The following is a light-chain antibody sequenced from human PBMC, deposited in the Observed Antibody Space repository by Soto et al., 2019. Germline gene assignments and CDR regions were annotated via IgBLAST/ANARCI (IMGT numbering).Light chain of an antibody. J-gene: IGKJ1*01. Sequence: EIVMTQSPAALSVSPGERATLSCRASQSVRNNLAWYQQKPGLAPRLLISAASTRATGIPARFSGSGSGTEFTLIISSLQSEDSAVYYCQQYNSWLRTFGQGTKVDIK. CDR2: AAS. V-gene: IGKV3-15*01. CDR1: QSVRNN. CDR3: QQYNSWLRT.